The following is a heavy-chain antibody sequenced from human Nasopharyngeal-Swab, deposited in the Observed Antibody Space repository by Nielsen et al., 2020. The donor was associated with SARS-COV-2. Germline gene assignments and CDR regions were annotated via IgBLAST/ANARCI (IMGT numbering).Heavy chain of an antibody. V-gene: IGHV3-23*01. Sequence: GGSLRLSCAASGFTFSSCAMSWVRQAPGKGLEWVSIISGSGDTTYYADSVNDRFTISRDNSKNTLYLQMNSLRAEDTALYYCAKAPYLRGLDVWGQGTTVTVSS. CDR1: GFTFSSCA. CDR3: AKAPYLRGLDV. D-gene: IGHD2-21*01. J-gene: IGHJ6*02. CDR2: ISGSGDTT.